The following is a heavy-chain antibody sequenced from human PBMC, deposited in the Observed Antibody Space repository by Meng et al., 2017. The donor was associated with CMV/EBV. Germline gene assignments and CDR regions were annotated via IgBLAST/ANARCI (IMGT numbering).Heavy chain of an antibody. CDR3: ARDGADEDYSNSHYYYYYGMDV. V-gene: IGHV3-48*04. J-gene: IGHJ6*02. Sequence: GASLKISCAASGFTFSSYSMNWVRQAPGKGLEWVSYIISSSSTIYYADSVKGRFTISRDNAKNSLYLQMNSLRAEDTAVYYCARDGADEDYSNSHYYYYYGMDVWGQGTTVTVSS. D-gene: IGHD4-11*01. CDR2: IISSSSTI. CDR1: GFTFSSYS.